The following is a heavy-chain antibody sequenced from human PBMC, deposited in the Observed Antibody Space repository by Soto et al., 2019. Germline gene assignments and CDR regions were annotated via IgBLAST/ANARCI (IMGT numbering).Heavy chain of an antibody. Sequence: ASVKVSCKASGYTFTSYGIHWVRQAPGQRLEWMGWINAGNGNTKYSQKLQGRVTITRDTSASTAYMELSSLRSEDTAVYYCARGLNVYYFDYWGQGTLVTVSS. CDR1: GYTFTSYG. J-gene: IGHJ4*02. D-gene: IGHD3-16*01. CDR3: ARGLNVYYFDY. V-gene: IGHV1-3*01. CDR2: INAGNGNT.